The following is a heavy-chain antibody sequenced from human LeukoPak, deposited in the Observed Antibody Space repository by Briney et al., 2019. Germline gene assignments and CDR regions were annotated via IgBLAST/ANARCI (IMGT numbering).Heavy chain of an antibody. CDR3: TRDPAAGGPMDV. V-gene: IGHV3-23*01. CDR1: GFTFSSYA. J-gene: IGHJ6*03. CDR2: ISGSGGST. D-gene: IGHD1-14*01. Sequence: GGSLRLSCAASGFTFSSYAMSWVRQAPGKGLEWVSAISGSGGSTYYADSVKGRFTISRDNSKNTLYLQMNSLKTEDTAVYYCTRDPAAGGPMDVWGKGTTVTVSS.